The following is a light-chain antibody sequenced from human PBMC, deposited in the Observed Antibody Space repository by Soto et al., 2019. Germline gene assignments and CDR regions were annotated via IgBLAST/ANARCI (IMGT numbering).Light chain of an antibody. CDR1: QTISTW. J-gene: IGKJ1*01. V-gene: IGKV1-5*01. CDR2: DAS. Sequence: DIQVTQSPPTLSASVGDRVTITCRASQTISTWMAWYQQKPGKAPKLLVYDASTLQSGVASRFSGSGSGTEFTLIISSLQPDDFATYYCRHYNSYSEAFGQGTKVDIK. CDR3: RHYNSYSEA.